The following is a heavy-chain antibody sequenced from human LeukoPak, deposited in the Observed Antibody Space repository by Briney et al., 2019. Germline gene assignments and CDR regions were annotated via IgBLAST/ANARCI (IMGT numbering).Heavy chain of an antibody. Sequence: PSETLSLTCTVSGGPITISGYFWGWIPQPPGKGLEWIASIYYNEKTYYSPSLTGRVTISLDTSKSQFSLKLNSVTAADTAVYHCARHYGYNYGFLDPWGQGSLVTVSS. CDR3: ARHYGYNYGFLDP. J-gene: IGHJ5*02. CDR2: IYYNEKT. D-gene: IGHD5-18*01. CDR1: GGPITISGYF. V-gene: IGHV4-39*01.